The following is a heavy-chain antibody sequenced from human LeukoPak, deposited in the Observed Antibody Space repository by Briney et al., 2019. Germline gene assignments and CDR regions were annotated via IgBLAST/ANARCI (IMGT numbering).Heavy chain of an antibody. Sequence: SETLSLTCTVSGGSISSYYWSWIRQPPGKGLEWIGYIYYSGSTNYNPSLKSRVTISVDTSKNQFSLELSSVTAADTAVYYCARDWLDSGTPDRFDYWGQGTLVTVSS. J-gene: IGHJ4*02. D-gene: IGHD3-10*01. CDR2: IYYSGST. CDR1: GGSISSYY. V-gene: IGHV4-59*12. CDR3: ARDWLDSGTPDRFDY.